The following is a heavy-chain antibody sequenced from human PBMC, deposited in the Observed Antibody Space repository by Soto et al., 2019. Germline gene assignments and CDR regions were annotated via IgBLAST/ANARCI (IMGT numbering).Heavy chain of an antibody. CDR1: GYTFTTYA. CDR3: GRSVVGATGEILYNAMDV. V-gene: IGHV1-3*01. CDR2: INPASGHT. Sequence: ASVKVSCKASGYTFTTYALHWVRQAPGQRPEWMGWINPASGHTKNSKRFQDRVTITRDTSASTVYMELSSLSSEDTAVYYCGRSVVGATGEILYNAMDVWGQGTTVTVSS. J-gene: IGHJ6*02. D-gene: IGHD1-26*01.